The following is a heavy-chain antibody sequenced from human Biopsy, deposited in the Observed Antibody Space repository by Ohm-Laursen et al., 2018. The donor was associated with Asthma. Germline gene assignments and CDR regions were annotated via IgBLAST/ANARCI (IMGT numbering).Heavy chain of an antibody. Sequence: GASVKVSCKASGYTFIGCHIHWMRQAPGQGLEWMGRINPNSGGTNCAQKFQGRVTMTRDTSISTAYMELRSLRSEDTATYYCARTYYDFLTGQVKDVFGVWGQGTMVTVSS. D-gene: IGHD3-9*01. CDR2: INPNSGGT. CDR3: ARTYYDFLTGQVKDVFGV. J-gene: IGHJ3*01. CDR1: GYTFIGCH. V-gene: IGHV1-2*06.